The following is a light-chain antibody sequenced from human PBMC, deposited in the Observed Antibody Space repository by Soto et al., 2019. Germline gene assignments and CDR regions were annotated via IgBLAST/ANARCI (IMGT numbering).Light chain of an antibody. CDR3: GTWDSRMSGNFV. V-gene: IGLV1-51*02. J-gene: IGLJ1*01. CDR2: ENN. CDR1: SSNFGTNY. Sequence: QSALTQPPSVSAAPGQKVTISCSGSSSNFGTNYVSWYQQLPGTAPKLLIYENNKRPSGIPDRFSGSRSGTSATLGITGLQTGDEADYYCGTWDSRMSGNFVFGTGTRSPS.